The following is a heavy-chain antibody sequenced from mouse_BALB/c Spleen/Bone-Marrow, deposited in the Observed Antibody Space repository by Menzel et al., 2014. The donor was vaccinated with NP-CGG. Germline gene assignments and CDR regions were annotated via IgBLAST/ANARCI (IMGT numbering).Heavy chain of an antibody. Sequence: AAGGVDFSSYLMNWVRQAPGKGLEWIGEINPDSSTINYTPSLKDKFIISRDNAKNTLYLQMSKVRSEDTALYYCARLHYYGYGAYWGQGTLVTVSA. D-gene: IGHD1-2*01. CDR3: ARLHYYGYGAY. CDR2: INPDSSTI. CDR1: GVDFSSYL. J-gene: IGHJ3*01. V-gene: IGHV4-1*02.